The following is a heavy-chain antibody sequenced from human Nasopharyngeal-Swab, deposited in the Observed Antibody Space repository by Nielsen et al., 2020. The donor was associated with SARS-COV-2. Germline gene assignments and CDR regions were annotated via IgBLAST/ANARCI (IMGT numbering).Heavy chain of an antibody. D-gene: IGHD2-21*01. J-gene: IGHJ4*02. CDR3: ARDEDCGGDCYKGEWTLGDY. Sequence: WVRQAPGQGLEWMGGIIPIFGTANYAQKFRGRVTITADESTSTAYMELSSLRSEDTAVYYCARDEDCGGDCYKGEWTLGDYWGQGTLVTVSS. CDR2: IIPIFGTA. V-gene: IGHV1-69*01.